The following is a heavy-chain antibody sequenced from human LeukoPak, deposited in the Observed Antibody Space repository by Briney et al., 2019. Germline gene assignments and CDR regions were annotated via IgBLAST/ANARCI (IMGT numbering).Heavy chain of an antibody. Sequence: SETLSLTCTVSGGSISSSSYYWGWIRQPPGKGLEWIGSIYYSGSTYYNPSLKSRVTISVDTSKNQFSLKLSSVTAADTAVYYCARTTPIVGVPDYWGQGTLVTVSS. J-gene: IGHJ4*02. CDR3: ARTTPIVGVPDY. CDR2: IYYSGST. CDR1: GGSISSSSYY. D-gene: IGHD1-26*01. V-gene: IGHV4-39*07.